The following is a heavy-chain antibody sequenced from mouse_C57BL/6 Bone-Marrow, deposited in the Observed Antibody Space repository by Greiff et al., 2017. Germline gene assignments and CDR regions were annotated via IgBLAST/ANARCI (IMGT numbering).Heavy chain of an antibody. V-gene: IGHV5-4*01. CDR1: GFTFCSYA. D-gene: IGHD1-1*01. CDR3: ARGLYYGSSPYYFDY. CDR2: ISDGGSYT. Sequence: EVQLVESGGGLVKPGGSLKLSCAASGFTFCSYAMSWVRQSSETWLEWVATISDGGSYTYSPDNVRGGFTISRDNAKNNLYLQMSHLKAEDTAMYDCARGLYYGSSPYYFDYWGQGTTLTVSS. J-gene: IGHJ2*01.